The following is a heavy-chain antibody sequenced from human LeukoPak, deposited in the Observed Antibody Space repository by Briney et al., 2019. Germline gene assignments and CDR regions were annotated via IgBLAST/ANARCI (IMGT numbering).Heavy chain of an antibody. D-gene: IGHD5-18*01. CDR2: IIPIFGTA. J-gene: IGHJ4*02. CDR1: GGTFSSYA. CDR3: ARGGDTAMAEFDY. V-gene: IGHV1-69*06. Sequence: SVKVSCKASGGTFSSYAISWVRQAPGQGLEWMGGIIPIFGTANYAQKFQGRVTITADKSTSTAYMELSSLRSEDTAVYYCARGGDTAMAEFDYWGQGTLVTVSS.